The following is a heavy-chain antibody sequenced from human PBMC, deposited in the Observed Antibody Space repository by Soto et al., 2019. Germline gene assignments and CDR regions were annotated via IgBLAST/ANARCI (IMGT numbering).Heavy chain of an antibody. Sequence: QVQLVQSGAEVKKPGASVTVSCKASGYTFTSYGISWVRQAPGQGLAWMGWISAYNGNTNYAQKLQGRVTMTTDTSTSTDDRELRSLRSDDTAVYDWARESDTAIAAAVQQPRAGVDGGGQGTTGTVSS. CDR3: ARESDTAIAAAVQQPRAGVDG. CDR2: ISAYNGNT. J-gene: IGHJ6*02. CDR1: GYTFTSYG. V-gene: IGHV1-18*01. D-gene: IGHD5-18*01.